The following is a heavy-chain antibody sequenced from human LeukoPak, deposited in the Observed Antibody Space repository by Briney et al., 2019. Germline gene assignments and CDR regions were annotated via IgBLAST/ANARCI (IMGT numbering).Heavy chain of an antibody. J-gene: IGHJ4*02. CDR3: AKFGGSSYYFDY. CDR1: GFTFSGYA. V-gene: IGHV3-23*01. CDR2: ISGSGGST. D-gene: IGHD1-26*01. Sequence: GGSLRLSCAASGFTFSGYAMSWVRQAPGKGLEWVSAISGSGGSTYYADSVKGRFTISRDNSKNTLYLQMNSLRAEDTAVYYCAKFGGSSYYFDYWGQGTLVTVSS.